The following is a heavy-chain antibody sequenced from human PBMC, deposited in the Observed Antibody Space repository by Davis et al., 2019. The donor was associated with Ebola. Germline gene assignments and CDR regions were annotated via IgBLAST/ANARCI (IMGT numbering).Heavy chain of an antibody. CDR2: IGGSDEGI. CDR3: AKDPRAKIFPDNFEY. V-gene: IGHV3-23*01. D-gene: IGHD3-9*01. Sequence: GESLKISCAASGLRFSNFAMSWIRQAPEKGLEWVSYIGGSDEGISYADSVKGRFTISRDNSKNTLYLQVSSPRAEDTAVYYCAKDPRAKIFPDNFEYWGQGTLVTVSS. CDR1: GLRFSNFA. J-gene: IGHJ4*02.